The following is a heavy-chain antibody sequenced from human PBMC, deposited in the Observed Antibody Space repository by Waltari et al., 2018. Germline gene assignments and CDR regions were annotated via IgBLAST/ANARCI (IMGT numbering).Heavy chain of an antibody. V-gene: IGHV1-46*01. CDR1: GYTFTSYY. CDR3: ARLGITMTPDY. CDR2: MNSVGETT. J-gene: IGHJ4*02. Sequence: QVQLVQSGAELKKPGASVKLSCKASGYTFTSYYIQWVRQAPGQGPEWMGVMNSVGETTIYEQNFQGRVTMTRDTSTSTGYMELSSLRSEDTXXXYCARLGITMTPDYWGQGTLVTVSS.